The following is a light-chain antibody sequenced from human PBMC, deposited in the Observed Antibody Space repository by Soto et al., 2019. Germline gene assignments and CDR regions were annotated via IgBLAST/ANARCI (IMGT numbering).Light chain of an antibody. CDR1: QTISSW. CDR3: QQYYSYPLT. CDR2: KAS. J-gene: IGKJ4*02. Sequence: DIQMTQSPSTLSGSVGDRVTITCRASQTISSWLAWYQQKPGKAPKLLIYKASTLKSGVPSRFSDSGSGTEFTLTISSLQPDDFATYYCQQYYSYPLTFGGGTQVAIK. V-gene: IGKV1-5*03.